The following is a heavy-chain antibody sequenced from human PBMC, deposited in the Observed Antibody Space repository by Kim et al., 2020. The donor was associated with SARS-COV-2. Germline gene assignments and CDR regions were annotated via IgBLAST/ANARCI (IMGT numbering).Heavy chain of an antibody. J-gene: IGHJ4*02. CDR1: GGSFSGYY. CDR2: INHSGST. D-gene: IGHD3-10*01. CDR3: AIRITSITMVRGYHY. Sequence: SETLSLTCAVYGGSFSGYYWSWIRQPPGKGLEWIGEINHSGSTNYNPSLKSRVTISVDTSKNQFSLKLSSVTAADTAVYYCAIRITSITMVRGYHYWGQGTLVTVSS. V-gene: IGHV4-34*01.